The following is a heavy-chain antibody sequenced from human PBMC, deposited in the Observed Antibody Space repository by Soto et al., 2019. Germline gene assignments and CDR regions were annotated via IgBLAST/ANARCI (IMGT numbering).Heavy chain of an antibody. J-gene: IGHJ6*02. Sequence: ASVKVSCKASGGTFSSYAISWVRQAPGQGLEWMGGIIPIFGTANYAQKFQGRVTITADESTSTAYMELSSLRSEDTAVYYCARDSTCSSTSCYYYYGMDVWGQGTTVTVSS. CDR2: IIPIFGTA. CDR1: GGTFSSYA. D-gene: IGHD2-2*01. V-gene: IGHV1-69*13. CDR3: ARDSTCSSTSCYYYYGMDV.